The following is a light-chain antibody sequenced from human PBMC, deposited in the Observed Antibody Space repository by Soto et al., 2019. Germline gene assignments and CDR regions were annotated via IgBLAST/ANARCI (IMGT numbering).Light chain of an antibody. V-gene: IGKV4-1*01. Sequence: IVMTQSPDSLAVSLGERATINCKSSQSVLYSSNNKNYFAWYQQKPGQPPKLLIYWASTRESGVPDRFSGSGSGTDFTLTISSLQAEDVAVYYCQQYYSTPFTFGGGTKVEIK. CDR1: QSVLYSSNNKNY. CDR3: QQYYSTPFT. CDR2: WAS. J-gene: IGKJ4*01.